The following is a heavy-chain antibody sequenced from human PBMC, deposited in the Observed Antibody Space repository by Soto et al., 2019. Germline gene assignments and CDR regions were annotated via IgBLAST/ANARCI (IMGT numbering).Heavy chain of an antibody. CDR2: ISAYNGNT. CDR1: GYTFTSYG. Sequence: VKVSCKASGYTFTSYGISWVRQAPGQGLEWMGWISAYNGNTNYAQKLQGRVTMTTDTSTSTAYMELRSLRSDDTAVYYCARDQYYDILTGAYYMDVWGKGTTVTVSS. V-gene: IGHV1-18*01. CDR3: ARDQYYDILTGAYYMDV. J-gene: IGHJ6*03. D-gene: IGHD3-9*01.